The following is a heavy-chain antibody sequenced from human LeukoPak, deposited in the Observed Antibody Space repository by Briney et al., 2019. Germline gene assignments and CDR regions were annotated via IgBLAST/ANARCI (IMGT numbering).Heavy chain of an antibody. CDR1: GYTFTSYD. Sequence: VSVNVSCKASGYTFTSYDINWVRQATGQGLEWMGWMNPNSGNTGYAQKFQGRVTMTRNTSISTAYMELSSLKSEDTAVYYCARGYDWWSIDYWGQGTLVTVSS. V-gene: IGHV1-8*01. CDR3: ARGYDWWSIDY. D-gene: IGHD5-12*01. J-gene: IGHJ4*02. CDR2: MNPNSGNT.